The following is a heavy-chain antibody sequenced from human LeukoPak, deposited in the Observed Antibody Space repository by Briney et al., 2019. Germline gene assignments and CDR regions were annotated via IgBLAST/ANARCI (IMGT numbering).Heavy chain of an antibody. CDR1: GFTFSNYA. CDR2: ISGSGSST. CDR3: VHCGGDCYPCCGMDV. V-gene: IGHV3-23*01. D-gene: IGHD2-21*02. J-gene: IGHJ6*02. Sequence: GGSLRLSCAASGFTFSNYAMSWVRQAPGKGLEWVSVISGSGSSTYHADSVKGRFTISRDNSKNTLCLQINSLRAEDTAIYYCVHCGGDCYPCCGMDVWGQGTTVTVSS.